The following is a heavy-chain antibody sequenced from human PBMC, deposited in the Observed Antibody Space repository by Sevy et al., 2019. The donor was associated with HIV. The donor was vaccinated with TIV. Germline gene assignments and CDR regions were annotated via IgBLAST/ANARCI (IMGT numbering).Heavy chain of an antibody. CDR1: GGSISSSSYY. CDR3: ARHHPYYDYVWGSYSEGNAFDI. Sequence: SETLSLTCTVSGGSISSSSYYWGWIRQPPGKGLGWIGSIYYSGSTYYNPSLKSRVTISVDTSKNQFSLKLSSVTAADTAVYYCARHHPYYDYVWGSYSEGNAFDIWGQGTMVTVSS. D-gene: IGHD3-16*01. J-gene: IGHJ3*02. CDR2: IYYSGST. V-gene: IGHV4-39*01.